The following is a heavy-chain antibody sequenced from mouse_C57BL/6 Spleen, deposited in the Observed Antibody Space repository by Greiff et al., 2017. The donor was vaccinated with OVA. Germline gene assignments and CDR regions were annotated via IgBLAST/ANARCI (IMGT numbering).Heavy chain of an antibody. D-gene: IGHD1-1*01. V-gene: IGHV1-9*01. Sequence: VKLMESGAELMKPGASVKLSCKATGYTFTGYWIEWVKQRPGHGLEWIGEILPGCGSHNYNEKLKGKATFTADTSSNTAYMPLSSLTTEDSAIYYCARGDYGSISTWFAYWGQGTLVTVSA. CDR1: GYTFTGYW. CDR3: ARGDYGSISTWFAY. J-gene: IGHJ3*01. CDR2: ILPGCGSH.